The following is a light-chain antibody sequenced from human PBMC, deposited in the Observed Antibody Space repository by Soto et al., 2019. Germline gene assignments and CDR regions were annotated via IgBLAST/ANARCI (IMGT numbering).Light chain of an antibody. CDR2: EVS. CDR1: QSLLHITGETF. Sequence: DVVMTQTPLSLSVAPGQPASISCKSSQSLLHITGETFLVWYLQKPGQSPQLLIYEVSTRVSGVSDRFSGSGSGTDFTLEISRVETDDVGIYYCMQSTQLPPTFGQGTRLEV. CDR3: MQSTQLPPT. J-gene: IGKJ5*01. V-gene: IGKV2D-29*02.